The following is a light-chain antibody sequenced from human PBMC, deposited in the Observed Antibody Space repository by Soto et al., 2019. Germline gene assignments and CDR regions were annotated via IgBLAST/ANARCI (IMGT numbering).Light chain of an antibody. CDR3: QHYNTYPWT. V-gene: IGKV1-5*03. CDR2: KAS. Sequence: DIQMTQSPSTLSASVGDRVTITCRASQSISSNLAWYQQKPGKAPKLLIYKASSLESGVPSRFSGSGSGTEFTLTISSLQPDDFAPYYCQHYNTYPWTFGQGTKVEIK. J-gene: IGKJ1*01. CDR1: QSISSN.